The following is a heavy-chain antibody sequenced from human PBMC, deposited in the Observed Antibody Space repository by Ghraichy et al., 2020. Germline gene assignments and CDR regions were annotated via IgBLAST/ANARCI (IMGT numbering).Heavy chain of an antibody. J-gene: IGHJ4*02. D-gene: IGHD5-18*01. V-gene: IGHV4-39*02. CDR2: IFYSGRT. Sequence: SQTLSLTCTVSGGSISTNNYYWGWIRQPPGKGLEWIGSIFYSGRTYYNPSLKSRVTISVDTSTNHFSLRLNSVTAADTAVYYCAGDKVANSYAVLWYFDYWGQGTLVTVSS. CDR3: AGDKVANSYAVLWYFDY. CDR1: GGSISTNNYY.